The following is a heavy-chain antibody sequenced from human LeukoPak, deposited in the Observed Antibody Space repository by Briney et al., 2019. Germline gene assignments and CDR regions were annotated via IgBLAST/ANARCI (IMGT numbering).Heavy chain of an antibody. V-gene: IGHV3-74*01. J-gene: IGHJ4*02. CDR3: ARGSGSYGDFDY. D-gene: IGHD1-26*01. CDR2: INADRSNT. Sequence: GGSLRLSCVASGFSVSSNWMHWVRQAPGKGLVWVSRINADRSNTYYADSARGRFTISRDNAKNTVYLQMNSLRAEDTAVYYCARGSGSYGDFDYWGQGTLVTVSS. CDR1: GFSVSSNW.